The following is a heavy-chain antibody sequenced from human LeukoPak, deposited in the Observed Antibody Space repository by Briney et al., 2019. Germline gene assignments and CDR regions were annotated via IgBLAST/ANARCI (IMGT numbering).Heavy chain of an antibody. J-gene: IGHJ5*02. Sequence: SGGSLRLSCVASGFTFGDYAMHWVRQAPGKGLEWVSLISWDGSTIYSADSVKGRFSISRDNSENSLYLQMNSLRPEDTAVYYCARSGDVLTTPFDHWGRGTLVTVSS. CDR3: ARSGDVLTTPFDH. D-gene: IGHD4-11*01. CDR1: GFTFGDYA. CDR2: ISWDGSTI. V-gene: IGHV3-43D*03.